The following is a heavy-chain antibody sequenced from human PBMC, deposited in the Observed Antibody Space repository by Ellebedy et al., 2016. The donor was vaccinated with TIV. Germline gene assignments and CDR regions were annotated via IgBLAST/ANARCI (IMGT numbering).Heavy chain of an antibody. CDR3: ARDGGGYSGYHGDFDY. V-gene: IGHV1-18*04. CDR2: ISAYNGNT. Sequence: ASVKVSCKASGYTFTSYGISWVRQAPGQGLEWMGWISAYNGNTNYAQKLQGRVTMTTVTSTSTAYMELRSLRSDDTAVYYCARDGGGYSGYHGDFDYWGQGTLVTVSS. D-gene: IGHD5-12*01. J-gene: IGHJ4*02. CDR1: GYTFTSYG.